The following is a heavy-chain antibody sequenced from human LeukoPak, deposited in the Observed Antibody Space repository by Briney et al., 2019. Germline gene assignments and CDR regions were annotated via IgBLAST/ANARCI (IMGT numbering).Heavy chain of an antibody. CDR2: ISYDGSNK. CDR1: GFTFSSYA. D-gene: IGHD3-22*01. CDR3: AKDIVTRSGYYSGYYYYGMDV. J-gene: IGHJ6*02. Sequence: PGRSLRLSCAASGFTFSSYAMHWVRRAPGKGLEWVAVISYDGSNKYYADSVKGRFTISRDNAKNSLYLQMNSLRAEDTALYYCAKDIVTRSGYYSGYYYYGMDVWGQGTTVTVSS. V-gene: IGHV3-30-3*01.